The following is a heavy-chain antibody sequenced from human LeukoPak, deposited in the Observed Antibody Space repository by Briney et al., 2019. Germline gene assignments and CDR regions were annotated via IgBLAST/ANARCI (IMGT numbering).Heavy chain of an antibody. CDR2: IETDGDEK. V-gene: IGHV3-7*01. CDR3: ARDIPSGFYTPDY. D-gene: IGHD5-12*01. Sequence: GGSLRLSCVASGFTSSDYWMSWVRQAPGMGLEWVANIETDGDEKNYVGSVKGRFAISRDNARNSLYLQMNSLRVEDTAVYYCARDIPSGFYTPDYWGRGTLVTVSS. J-gene: IGHJ4*02. CDR1: GFTSSDYW.